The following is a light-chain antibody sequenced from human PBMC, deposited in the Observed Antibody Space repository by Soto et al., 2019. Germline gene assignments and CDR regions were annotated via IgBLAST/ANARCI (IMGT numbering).Light chain of an antibody. Sequence: EIVLTQSPDTLSLSPGETATLSCRASQSVYNRYLAWYQQKPGQAPRLLIHGASFRDPGTPDRFSGSGSGSDFTLTISRLEPEDFGVYYCQQYSGSLPYTFGQGTKLEIK. J-gene: IGKJ2*01. CDR2: GAS. CDR3: QQYSGSLPYT. V-gene: IGKV3-20*01. CDR1: QSVYNRY.